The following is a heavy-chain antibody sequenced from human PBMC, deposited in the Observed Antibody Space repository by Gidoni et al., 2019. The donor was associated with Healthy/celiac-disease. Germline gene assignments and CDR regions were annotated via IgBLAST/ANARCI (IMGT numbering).Heavy chain of an antibody. V-gene: IGHV4-34*01. CDR2: INHSGST. CDR1: GGSFSGYY. CDR3: ARPYDSSGYYY. J-gene: IGHJ4*02. D-gene: IGHD3-22*01. Sequence: QVQLQQWGAGLLKPSETLSLTCAVYGGSFSGYYWSWIRQPPGKGLEWIGEINHSGSTNYNPSLKSRVTISVDTSKNQFSLKLSSVTAADTAVYYCARPYDSSGYYYWGQGTLVTVSS.